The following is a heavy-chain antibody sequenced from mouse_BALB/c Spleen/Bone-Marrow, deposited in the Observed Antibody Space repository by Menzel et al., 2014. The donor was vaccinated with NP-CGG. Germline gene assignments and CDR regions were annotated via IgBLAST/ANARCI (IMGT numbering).Heavy chain of an antibody. Sequence: EVQLQQSGPELVKPGASVKMSCKASGYTFTDYYMDWVKQSHGESFEWIGRVNPYNGGTSYNQKFKGKATLTVDKSSSTAYMELNSLTSEDSAVYYCARPPYYGNHVDYWGQGTTLTVSS. CDR1: GYTFTDYY. CDR3: ARPPYYGNHVDY. CDR2: VNPYNGGT. J-gene: IGHJ2*01. D-gene: IGHD2-10*01. V-gene: IGHV1-19*01.